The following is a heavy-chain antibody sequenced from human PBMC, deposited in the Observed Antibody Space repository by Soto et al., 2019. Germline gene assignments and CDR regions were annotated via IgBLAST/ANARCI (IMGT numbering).Heavy chain of an antibody. Sequence: TGGSLRLSCAASVFSISNYAMSWVRQAPGRGLEWISSISDSGTNTFYADSVRGRFVISRDKSKNTVYLQMNNLRVEDTALYYCAKDGIRKDDYWGQGTLVTVSS. CDR2: ISDSGTNT. V-gene: IGHV3-23*01. J-gene: IGHJ4*02. CDR1: VFSISNYA. CDR3: AKDGIRKDDY.